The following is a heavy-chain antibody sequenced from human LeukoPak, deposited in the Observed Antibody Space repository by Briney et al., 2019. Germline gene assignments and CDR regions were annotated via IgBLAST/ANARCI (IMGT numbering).Heavy chain of an antibody. J-gene: IGHJ4*02. Sequence: PGGSLRLSCAASGFTFSSYAMSWVRQAPGKGLEWVSAISGSGGSTYYADSVKGRFTISRDNSKNTLYLQMNSLRAEATAVYYWAKGFRSSRWAPPPIFDYWGQGTLVTVSS. CDR1: GFTFSSYA. D-gene: IGHD6-13*01. V-gene: IGHV3-23*01. CDR3: AKGFRSSRWAPPPIFDY. CDR2: ISGSGGST.